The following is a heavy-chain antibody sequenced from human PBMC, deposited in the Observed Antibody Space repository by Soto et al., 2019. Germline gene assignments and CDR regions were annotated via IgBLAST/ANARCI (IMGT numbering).Heavy chain of an antibody. D-gene: IGHD3-3*01. CDR2: IYNSGIT. V-gene: IGHV4-30-4*01. CDR3: ARGVTVFGLVTRFWFDP. Sequence: SETLSLTCTVSGGSISSGDYSWSWVRQSPGKGLEWIGHIYNSGITYYNPSLKSRVVISIDTSRNQFSLRLNSLTAADRAVYFCARGVTVFGLVTRFWFDPWGQGTVVT. CDR1: GGSISSGDYS. J-gene: IGHJ5*02.